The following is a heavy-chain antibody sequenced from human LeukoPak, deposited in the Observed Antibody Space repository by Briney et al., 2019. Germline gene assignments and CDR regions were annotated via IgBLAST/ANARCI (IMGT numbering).Heavy chain of an antibody. CDR3: VRGLRTSSWYY. J-gene: IGHJ4*02. CDR1: GYTFTGYY. V-gene: IGHV1-2*02. CDR2: INPNSGDT. Sequence: ASVKVSCKASGYTFTGYYIHWVRQAPGQGLEWMGWINPNSGDTNYAQKFQGRVTLTRDASISTIYMELSGLRSDDTAVYYCVRGLRTSSWYYWGQGTLVTVSS. D-gene: IGHD6-13*01.